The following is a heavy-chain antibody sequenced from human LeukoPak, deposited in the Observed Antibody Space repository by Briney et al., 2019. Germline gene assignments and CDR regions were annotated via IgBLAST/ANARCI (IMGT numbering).Heavy chain of an antibody. V-gene: IGHV3-23*01. Sequence: GGSLRLSCEVSGFSLNEAWMSWVRQAPGKGLEWVSDISGSGGRTYYADAVKGRFTISRDNSKNTLYLQMNSLRAEDTAVYYCAKDRGGVNYAFDIWGQGTTVTVSS. CDR2: ISGSGGRT. D-gene: IGHD3-10*01. CDR3: AKDRGGVNYAFDI. CDR1: GFSLNEAW. J-gene: IGHJ3*02.